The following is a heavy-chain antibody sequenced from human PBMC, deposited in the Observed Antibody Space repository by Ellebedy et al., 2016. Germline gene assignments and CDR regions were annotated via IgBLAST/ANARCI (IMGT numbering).Heavy chain of an antibody. V-gene: IGHV3-48*04. J-gene: IGHJ3*01. D-gene: IGHD3-22*01. CDR3: ASLVILIRGSSDAFDL. Sequence: GESLKISCNVSGFTFSNEAMIWVRQAPGKGLEWVSYISGRSDMIYYADSVKGRFTISRDNARNSLYLQMNNLRVDDTAIYYCASLVILIRGSSDAFDLWGQGTMVTVSS. CDR2: ISGRSDMI. CDR1: GFTFSNEA.